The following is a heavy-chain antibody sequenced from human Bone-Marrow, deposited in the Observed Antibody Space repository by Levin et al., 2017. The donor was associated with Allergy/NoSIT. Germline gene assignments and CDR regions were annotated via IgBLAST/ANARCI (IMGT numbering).Heavy chain of an antibody. Sequence: GGSLRLSCAVSGVAVSRNYMSWVRQSPGKGLEYVSILYSGGNTYYADSVTGRFTISRDNSKNILYLQMNSLRVADTATYYCARVDTYDYYYGLDVWGQGTTVTVSS. J-gene: IGHJ6*02. V-gene: IGHV3-66*01. CDR3: ARVDTYDYYYGLDV. CDR2: LYSGGNT. CDR1: GVAVSRNY. D-gene: IGHD3/OR15-3a*01.